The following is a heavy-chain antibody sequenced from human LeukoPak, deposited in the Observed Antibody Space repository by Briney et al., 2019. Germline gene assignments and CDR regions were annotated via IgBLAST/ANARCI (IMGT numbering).Heavy chain of an antibody. V-gene: IGHV1-2*06. CDR3: ARDRLSIVGATPAFDI. CDR1: GCTFTGYY. J-gene: IGHJ3*02. CDR2: INPNSGGT. Sequence: ASVKVSCKASGCTFTGYYMRWVRQAPGQGLEWMGRINPNSGGTNYAQKFQGRVTMTRDTSISTAYMELSRLRSDDTAVYYCARDRLSIVGATPAFDIWGQGTMVTVSS. D-gene: IGHD1-26*01.